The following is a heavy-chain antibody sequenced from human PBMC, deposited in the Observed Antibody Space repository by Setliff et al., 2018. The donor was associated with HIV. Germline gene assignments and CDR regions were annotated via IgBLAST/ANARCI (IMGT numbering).Heavy chain of an antibody. V-gene: IGHV4-34*01. CDR3: ARGYSSSYYFDY. J-gene: IGHJ4*02. CDR1: GGSFSGYD. D-gene: IGHD6-13*01. Sequence: SETLSLTCAVYGGSFSGYDWSWIRQPPGKGLEWIGEINHSGRINCNPSLESRVTVSVDTSKNQFSLKLSSVTAADTAVYYCARGYSSSYYFDYWGQGTLVTVSS. CDR2: INHSGRI.